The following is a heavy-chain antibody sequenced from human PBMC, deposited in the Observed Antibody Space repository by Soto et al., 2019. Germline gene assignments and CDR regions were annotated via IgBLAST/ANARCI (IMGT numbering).Heavy chain of an antibody. CDR3: AKDRCSSTSCEAIPFDY. Sequence: PGGSMRLSCATSGFTFSAYDMIWVRQTAGKGLEWVSAISASGDRTYYADSVKGRFTISRDNSKNTLYLQMNSLRAEDTAVYYCAKDRCSSTSCEAIPFDYWGQGPLVTVSS. CDR1: GFTFSAYD. D-gene: IGHD2-2*01. CDR2: ISASGDRT. J-gene: IGHJ4*02. V-gene: IGHV3-23*01.